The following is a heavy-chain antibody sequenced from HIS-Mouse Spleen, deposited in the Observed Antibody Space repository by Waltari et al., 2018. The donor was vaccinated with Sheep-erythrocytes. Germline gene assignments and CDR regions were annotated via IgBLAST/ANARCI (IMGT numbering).Heavy chain of an antibody. CDR2: IYWDDDK. V-gene: IGHV2-5*02. J-gene: IGHJ4*02. CDR3: AHSGQQLYYFDY. D-gene: IGHD6-13*01. CDR1: GFPLSTSGVG. Sequence: QITLKESGPTLVKPTQTLTLTCTFSGFPLSTSGVGVGWIRQPPGKALEWLALIYWDDDKRYSPSLKRRLTITKDTAKSQVVLRMTNMDPVDTATYYCAHSGQQLYYFDYGGQGTLVTVSS.